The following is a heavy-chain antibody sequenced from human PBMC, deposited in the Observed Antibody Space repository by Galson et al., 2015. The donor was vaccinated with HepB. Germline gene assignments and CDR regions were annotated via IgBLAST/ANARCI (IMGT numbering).Heavy chain of an antibody. CDR3: ARDSYGSGSYGGGEYYFDY. J-gene: IGHJ4*02. V-gene: IGHV3-48*02. D-gene: IGHD3-10*01. CDR1: GFTFSSYS. Sequence: SLRLSCAASGFTFSSYSMNWVRQAPGKGLEWVSYISSSSSTIYYADSVKGRFTISRDNAKNSLYLQMNSLRDEDTAVYYCARDSYGSGSYGGGEYYFDYWGQGTLVTVSS. CDR2: ISSSSSTI.